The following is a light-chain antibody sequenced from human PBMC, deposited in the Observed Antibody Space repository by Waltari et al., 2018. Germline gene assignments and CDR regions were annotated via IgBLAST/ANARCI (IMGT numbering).Light chain of an antibody. CDR3: QQYGNSPVT. J-gene: IGKJ4*01. V-gene: IGKV3-20*01. CDR1: QYISSNY. Sequence: EVVLTQSPGTLSLSPGETATLSCRASQYISSNYLAWYQQRPGQAPRLLIYDASNRATGIADRFSGSGSGTDFTLTISRLVPEDFAVFYCQQYGNSPVTFGGGTKVEIK. CDR2: DAS.